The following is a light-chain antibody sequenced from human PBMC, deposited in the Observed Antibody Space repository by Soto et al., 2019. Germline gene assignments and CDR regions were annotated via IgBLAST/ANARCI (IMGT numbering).Light chain of an antibody. J-gene: IGKJ1*01. CDR1: QSITNNY. CDR3: QQCATSPLT. V-gene: IGKV3-20*01. Sequence: EIVLTQSPGTLSLSPGERATLSCRASQSITNNYLAWYQQKPGQAPRLLIYDASSRATGIPDRFSGSGSGTDFNLTISRLEPEDFAVYYCQQCATSPLTFGQGTKVEIK. CDR2: DAS.